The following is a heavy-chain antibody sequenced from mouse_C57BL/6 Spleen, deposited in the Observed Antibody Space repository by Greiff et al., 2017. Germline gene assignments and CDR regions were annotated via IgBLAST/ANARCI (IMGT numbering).Heavy chain of an antibody. D-gene: IGHD2-5*01. CDR3: ARNCYSNPAWFAY. J-gene: IGHJ3*01. Sequence: EVKVVESGPVLVKPGASVKMSCKASGYTFPDYYMNWVKQSHGKSLEWMGVINPYNGGPSHNQKSKGKATLTVDKSSSTAYMKLNSLTTEDSAVYYCARNCYSNPAWFAYWGQGTLVTVSA. V-gene: IGHV1-19*01. CDR1: GYTFPDYY. CDR2: INPYNGGP.